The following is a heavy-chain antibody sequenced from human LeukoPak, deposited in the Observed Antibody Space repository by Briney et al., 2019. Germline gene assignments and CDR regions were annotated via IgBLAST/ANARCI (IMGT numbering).Heavy chain of an antibody. CDR3: AMGYYDSSGYYGVDY. V-gene: IGHV1-69*13. CDR1: GGTFSSYA. J-gene: IGHJ4*02. Sequence: SVKVSCKASGGTFSSYAISWVRQAPGQGLEWMGGIIPIFGTANYAQKFQGRVTITADESTSTAYMELSSLRSEDTAVYYRAMGYYDSSGYYGVDYWGQGTLVTVSS. CDR2: IIPIFGTA. D-gene: IGHD3-22*01.